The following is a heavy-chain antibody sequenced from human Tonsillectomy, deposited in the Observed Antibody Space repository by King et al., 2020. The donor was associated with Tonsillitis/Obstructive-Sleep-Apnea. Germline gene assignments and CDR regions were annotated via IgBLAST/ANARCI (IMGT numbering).Heavy chain of an antibody. CDR1: GFTFSSYW. J-gene: IGHJ4*02. V-gene: IGHV3-74*01. Sequence: VQLVESGGGLVQPGGSLRLSCAASGFTFSSYWMHWVRQAPGKGLVWVSRINSDGSSTNYADSVKGRFTISRDNAKNTLYLQMNSLTAEDTAVYYCAREDPTGKIDYWDQGTLVTVSS. D-gene: IGHD1-1*01. CDR3: AREDPTGKIDY. CDR2: INSDGSST.